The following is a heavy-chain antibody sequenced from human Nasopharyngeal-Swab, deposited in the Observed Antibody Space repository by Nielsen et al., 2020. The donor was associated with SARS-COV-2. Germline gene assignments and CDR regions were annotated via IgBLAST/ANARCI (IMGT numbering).Heavy chain of an antibody. CDR3: ARGFLDDAFDI. CDR2: IYSGGSST. Sequence: VRQAPGKGLEWVSVIYSGGSSTYYADSVKGRFTISRDNSKNTLYLQMNSLRAEDTAVYYCARGFLDDAFDIWGQGTMATVSS. V-gene: IGHV3-23*03. J-gene: IGHJ3*02. D-gene: IGHD3/OR15-3a*01.